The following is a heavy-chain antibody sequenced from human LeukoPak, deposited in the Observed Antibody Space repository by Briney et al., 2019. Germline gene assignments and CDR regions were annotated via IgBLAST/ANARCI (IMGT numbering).Heavy chain of an antibody. CDR1: GGSFSGYY. CDR3: ARGRDYDILTGYYRMLYYYYGMDV. Sequence: PSETLSLTCAVYGGSFSGYYWSWIRQPPGKGLEWIGEINHSGSTNYNPSLKSRVTISVDTSKNQFSLKLSSVTVADTAVYYCARGRDYDILTGYYRMLYYYYGMDVWGKGTTVTVSS. D-gene: IGHD3-9*01. J-gene: IGHJ6*04. V-gene: IGHV4-34*01. CDR2: INHSGST.